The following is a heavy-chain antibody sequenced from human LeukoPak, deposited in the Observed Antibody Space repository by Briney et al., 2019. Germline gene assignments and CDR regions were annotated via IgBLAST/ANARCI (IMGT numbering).Heavy chain of an antibody. V-gene: IGHV4-38-2*02. D-gene: IGHD3-3*01. CDR2: IYHGGST. CDR3: AREETSGYYDEK. Sequence: SETLSLTCGVSGYSISSGYYWGWIRQPPGKGLEWIGNIYHGGSTYYNPSLKSRVTISLDTSKNQFSLKLSSVTAADTAVYYCAREETSGYYDEKWGQGTLVTVSS. J-gene: IGHJ4*02. CDR1: GYSISSGYY.